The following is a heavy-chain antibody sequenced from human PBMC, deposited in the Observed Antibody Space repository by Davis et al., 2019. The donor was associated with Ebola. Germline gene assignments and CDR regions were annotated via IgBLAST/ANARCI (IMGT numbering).Heavy chain of an antibody. D-gene: IGHD2-2*01. CDR2: INAGNGNT. CDR1: GYTFTGYY. V-gene: IGHV1-3*01. Sequence: ASVKVSCKASGYTFTGYYMHWVRQAPGQRLEWMGWINAGNGNTKYSQKFQGRVTITRDTSASTAYMELSSLRSEDTAVYYCARSRRVVPAAMVAFDIWGQGTMVTVSS. CDR3: ARSRRVVPAAMVAFDI. J-gene: IGHJ3*02.